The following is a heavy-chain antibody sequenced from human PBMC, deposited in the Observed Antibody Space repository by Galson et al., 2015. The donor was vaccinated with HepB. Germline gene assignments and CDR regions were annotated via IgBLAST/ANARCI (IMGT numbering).Heavy chain of an antibody. CDR1: GGSFGAYY. CDR3: ARGGLSYYFGSGSHDY. D-gene: IGHD3-10*01. J-gene: IGHJ4*02. Sequence: SETLSLTCGVNGGSFGAYYWSWIRQPPGKGLEWIGEINHSGTTNYSPSLKSRATISVDTSKNQFSLILSPLTAADTAMYYCARGGLSYYFGSGSHDYWGQGTLVTVSS. V-gene: IGHV4-34*01. CDR2: INHSGTT.